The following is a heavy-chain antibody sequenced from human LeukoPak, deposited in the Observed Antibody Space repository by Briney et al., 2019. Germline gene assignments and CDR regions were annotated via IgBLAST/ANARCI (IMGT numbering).Heavy chain of an antibody. Sequence: PGGSLRLSCAASGFTFSNAWMSWVRQAPGKGLEWVGRIKSKTDGGTTDYAAPVKGRFTISRDDSKNTLYLQMNSLKTEDTAVYYCTTDYDILTGYAFDIWGQGTMVTVSS. D-gene: IGHD3-9*01. CDR1: GFTFSNAW. CDR2: IKSKTDGGTT. J-gene: IGHJ3*02. CDR3: TTDYDILTGYAFDI. V-gene: IGHV3-15*01.